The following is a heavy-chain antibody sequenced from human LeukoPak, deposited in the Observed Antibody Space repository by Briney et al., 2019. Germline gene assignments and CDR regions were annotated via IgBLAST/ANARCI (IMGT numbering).Heavy chain of an antibody. CDR3: AKDFSGYSSSWYRPTPLLLFDY. CDR1: GFTFSSYA. V-gene: IGHV3-30*04. J-gene: IGHJ4*02. Sequence: SGGSLRLSCAASGFTFSSYAMHWVRQAPGKGLEWVAVISYDGSNKYYADSVKGRFTISRDNSKNTLYLQMNSLRAEDTAVYYCAKDFSGYSSSWYRPTPLLLFDYWGQGTLVTVSS. D-gene: IGHD6-13*01. CDR2: ISYDGSNK.